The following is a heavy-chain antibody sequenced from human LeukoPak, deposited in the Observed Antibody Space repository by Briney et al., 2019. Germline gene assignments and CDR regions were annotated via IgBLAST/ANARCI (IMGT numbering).Heavy chain of an antibody. CDR3: ARDQDKQQLISNYYYYGMDV. J-gene: IGHJ6*02. Sequence: ASVKVSCKASGYTFTSYAMHWVRQAPGQRLEWMGWINAGNGNTKYSQKFQGRVTITRDTSASTAYMELCSLRSEDTAVYYCARDQDKQQLISNYYYYGMDVWGQGTTVTVSS. D-gene: IGHD6-13*01. V-gene: IGHV1-3*01. CDR2: INAGNGNT. CDR1: GYTFTSYA.